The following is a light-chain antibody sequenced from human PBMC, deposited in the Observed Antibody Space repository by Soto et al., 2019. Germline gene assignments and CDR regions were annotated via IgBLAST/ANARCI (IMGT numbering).Light chain of an antibody. CDR2: WAS. Sequence: DIVMTQSPDSLAVSLGARATINCKSSQSVLYNSNNKNYLAWYQHKPGQPPKLLIYWASTRESGVPDRFSGSGSGTDFTLNIGSLQAEDVAVYYCQQYYGTPYTFGQGNKLEIK. CDR1: QSVLYNSNNKNY. CDR3: QQYYGTPYT. J-gene: IGKJ2*01. V-gene: IGKV4-1*01.